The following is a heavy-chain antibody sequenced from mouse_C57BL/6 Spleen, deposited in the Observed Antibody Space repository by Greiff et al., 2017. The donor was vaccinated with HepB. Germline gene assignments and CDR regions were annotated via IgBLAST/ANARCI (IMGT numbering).Heavy chain of an antibody. J-gene: IGHJ1*03. CDR3: TKANWEGYFDV. Sequence: EVQLQQSGAELVRPGASVKLSCTASGFNIKDDYMHWVKQRPEQGLEWIGWIDPENGDTEYASKFQGKATITADTSSNTAYLQLSSLTSEDTAVYYCTKANWEGYFDVWGTGTTVTVSS. CDR2: IDPENGDT. V-gene: IGHV14-4*01. D-gene: IGHD4-1*01. CDR1: GFNIKDDY.